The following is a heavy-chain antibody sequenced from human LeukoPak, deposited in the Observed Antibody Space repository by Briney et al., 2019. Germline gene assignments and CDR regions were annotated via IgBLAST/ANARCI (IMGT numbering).Heavy chain of an antibody. V-gene: IGHV1-24*01. CDR2: FDPEDGET. CDR1: GYTLTELS. Sequence: ASVKVSCKVSGYTLTELSMHWVRQAPGKGLEWMGGFDPEDGETIYAQKFQGRVTMTEDTSTDTAYMELSSLRSEDTAVYYCATSPTWDTAMVQRGDWFDPWGQGTLVTVSS. CDR3: ATSPTWDTAMVQRGDWFDP. D-gene: IGHD5-18*01. J-gene: IGHJ5*02.